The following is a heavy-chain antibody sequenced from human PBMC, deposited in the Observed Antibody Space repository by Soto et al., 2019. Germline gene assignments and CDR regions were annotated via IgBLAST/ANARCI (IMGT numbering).Heavy chain of an antibody. CDR2: INPNSGGT. CDR3: ARESAGYYYDSSGYYPHYFDY. Sequence: GASVKVSCKASGYTFTGYYMHWVRQAPGQGLEWMGWINPNSGGTNYAQKFQGRVTMTRDTSISTAYMELSRLRSDDTAVYYCARESAGYYYDSSGYYPHYFDYWGQGTLVTVSS. D-gene: IGHD3-22*01. V-gene: IGHV1-2*02. CDR1: GYTFTGYY. J-gene: IGHJ4*02.